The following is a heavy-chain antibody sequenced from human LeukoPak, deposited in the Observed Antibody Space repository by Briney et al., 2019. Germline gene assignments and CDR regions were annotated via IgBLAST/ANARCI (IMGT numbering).Heavy chain of an antibody. Sequence: SDTLSLTCAVYGASFSGFYSSWIREPPGKGLEWIGEINHSGSTNYNPSLKSRVTISVDTSKNQFSLKLSSVTAADTAVYYCARGRMRRHYSRWFDPWGQGTLVTVSS. CDR1: GASFSGFY. V-gene: IGHV4-34*01. J-gene: IGHJ5*02. CDR2: INHSGST. CDR3: ARGRMRRHYSRWFDP. D-gene: IGHD4-11*01.